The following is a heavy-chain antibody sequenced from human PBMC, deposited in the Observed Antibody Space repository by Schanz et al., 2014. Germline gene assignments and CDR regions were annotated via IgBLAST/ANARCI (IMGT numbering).Heavy chain of an antibody. J-gene: IGHJ4*02. V-gene: IGHV3-33*01. CDR2: IWHDVTKR. D-gene: IGHD3-16*01. CDR1: GFTFSNFG. CDR3: VRLDVHDY. Sequence: VQLVDSGGGLVQPGGSLRLSCAASGFTFSNFGMHWVRQAPGKGLEWVAFIWHDVTKRSYADSVKGRFTISRDNSKNTVYLQMNSLRGEDTAVYYCVRLDVHDYWGQGTLVTVSA.